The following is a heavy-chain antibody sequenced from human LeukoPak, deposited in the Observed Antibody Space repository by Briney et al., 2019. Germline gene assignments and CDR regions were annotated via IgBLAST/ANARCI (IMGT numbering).Heavy chain of an antibody. CDR1: GFTFSTYG. D-gene: IGHD5-24*01. CDR3: ATAPRWLQFGFFQY. V-gene: IGHV3-30*02. Sequence: PGGSLRLSCAVSGFTFSTYGMHWVRQAPGKGLDWVAFLPYDGSIEYYADSVKGRFTVSRDSSKNMLYLQMNSLRPEDTAVYFCATAPRWLQFGFFQYWGQGTLDTVSS. J-gene: IGHJ4*02. CDR2: LPYDGSIE.